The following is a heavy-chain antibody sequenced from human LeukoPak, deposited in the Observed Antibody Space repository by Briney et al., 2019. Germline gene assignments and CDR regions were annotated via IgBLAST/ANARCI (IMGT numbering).Heavy chain of an antibody. CDR2: ISSSRSYI. V-gene: IGHV3-21*01. J-gene: IGHJ4*02. D-gene: IGHD5-18*01. Sequence: GGSLRLSCAASGFTFSSYSMNWVRQAPGKGLEWVSSISSSRSYIYYADSVKGRFTISGDNAKNSLYLQMNSLRAEDTAVYYCARALGYNYGYSLCFDYWGQGTLVSASS. CDR1: GFTFSSYS. CDR3: ARALGYNYGYSLCFDY.